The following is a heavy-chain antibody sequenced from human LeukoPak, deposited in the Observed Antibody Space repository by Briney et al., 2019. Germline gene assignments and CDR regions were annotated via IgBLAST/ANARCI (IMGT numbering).Heavy chain of an antibody. Sequence: ASVKVSCKASGYTFTSYDINWVRQATGQGLEWMGWMNPNSGNTGYAQKFLGRVTMTRNTSISTAYMELSSLRSEDTAVYYCARGYGGELFRVFRYWGQGTLVTVSS. D-gene: IGHD3-10*01. CDR2: MNPNSGNT. J-gene: IGHJ4*02. CDR3: ARGYGGELFRVFRY. CDR1: GYTFTSYD. V-gene: IGHV1-8*01.